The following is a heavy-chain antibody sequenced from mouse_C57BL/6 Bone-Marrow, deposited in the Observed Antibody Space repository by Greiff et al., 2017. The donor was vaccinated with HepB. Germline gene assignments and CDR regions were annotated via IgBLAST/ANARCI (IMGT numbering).Heavy chain of an antibody. CDR2: IYPGNVDT. J-gene: IGHJ1*03. CDR3: ARGYYINYWYFDV. CDR1: GYTFTSYN. D-gene: IGHD2-5*01. V-gene: IGHV1-12*01. Sequence: QVQLKQSGAELVRPGASVKMSCKASGYTFTSYNMHWVKQKPRQGLEWIGAIYPGNVDTSYNQKFKGKATLTVDKSSSTAYMQLSSLTSEDSAVYFCARGYYINYWYFDVWSTGTTVTVSS.